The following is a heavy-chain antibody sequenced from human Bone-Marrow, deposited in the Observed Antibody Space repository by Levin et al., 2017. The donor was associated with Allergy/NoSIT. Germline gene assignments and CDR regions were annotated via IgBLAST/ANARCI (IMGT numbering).Heavy chain of an antibody. CDR2: ISSSSSYI. J-gene: IGHJ6*03. CDR3: ARERIDYYYMDV. Sequence: SCAASGFTFSSYSMNWVRQAPGKGLEWVSSISSSSSYIYYADSVKGRFTISRDNAKNSLYLQMNSLRAEDTAVYYCARERIDYYYMDVWGKGTTVTVSS. D-gene: IGHD2-15*01. CDR1: GFTFSSYS. V-gene: IGHV3-21*01.